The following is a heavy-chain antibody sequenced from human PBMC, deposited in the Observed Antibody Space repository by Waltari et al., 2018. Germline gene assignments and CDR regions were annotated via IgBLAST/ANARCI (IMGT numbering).Heavy chain of an antibody. Sequence: QLQLQESGPGLVKPSETLSLTCTVSGGSISSSSYYWGWIRQPPGKGLEWIGSIYYSGSTYYNPSLTSRVTISVDTSKNQFSLKLSSVTAADTAVYYCARANWNYRVLDYWGQGTLVTVSS. CDR1: GGSISSSSYY. CDR3: ARANWNYRVLDY. CDR2: IYYSGST. D-gene: IGHD1-7*01. V-gene: IGHV4-39*07. J-gene: IGHJ4*02.